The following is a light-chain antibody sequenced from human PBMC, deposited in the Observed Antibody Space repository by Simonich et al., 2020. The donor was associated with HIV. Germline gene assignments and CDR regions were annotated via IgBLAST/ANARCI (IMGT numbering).Light chain of an antibody. Sequence: DIVMTQSPLSLPVTLGQPASISCRSSQSLVHSDGNTYLSWYHQRPGPSPRRLIYKVSNRDSGVPDRFSGSGSDTDFTLKISRVEAEDVGIYYCMQGTLWWTFGQGTKVEIK. CDR2: KVS. CDR1: QSLVHSDGNTY. CDR3: MQGTLWWT. J-gene: IGKJ1*01. V-gene: IGKV2-30*02.